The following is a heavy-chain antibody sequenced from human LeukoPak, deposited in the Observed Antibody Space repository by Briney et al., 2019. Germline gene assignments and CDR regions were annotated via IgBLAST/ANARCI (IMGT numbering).Heavy chain of an antibody. Sequence: GASVKVSCKASGYTFTSYDINWVRQATGQGLEWMGWMNPNSGNTGYAQKFQGRVTITRNTSISTAYMELSSLRSEDTAVYYCASKGNSSSSKYYYYYMDVWGKGTTVTISS. J-gene: IGHJ6*03. D-gene: IGHD6-13*01. CDR1: GYTFTSYD. V-gene: IGHV1-8*03. CDR3: ASKGNSSSSKYYYYYMDV. CDR2: MNPNSGNT.